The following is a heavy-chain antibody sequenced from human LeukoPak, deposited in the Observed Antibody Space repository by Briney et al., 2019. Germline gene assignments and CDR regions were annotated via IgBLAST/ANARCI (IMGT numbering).Heavy chain of an antibody. J-gene: IGHJ4*02. V-gene: IGHV4-61*02. CDR2: VSTSGST. CDR3: ARGLSRRGQQLGDGVDY. CDR1: GGSISSGNYY. Sequence: KPSQTLSLTCTVSGGSISSGNYYWSWIRQPAGKGLEWIGRVSTSGSTNYNPSLKSRVTISADTSKNQFSLGLSSVTAADTAVYYCARGLSRRGQQLGDGVDYWGQGTLVTVSS. D-gene: IGHD6-13*01.